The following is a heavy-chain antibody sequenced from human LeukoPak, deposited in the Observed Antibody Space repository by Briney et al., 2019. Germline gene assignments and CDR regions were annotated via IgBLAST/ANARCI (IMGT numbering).Heavy chain of an antibody. Sequence: PGGSLRLSCAASGFTFSSHWMSWVRQAPGKGLEWQADKNEDGSGKYYVDSVKGRFTMSRDNAKNSLYLQMNSLRAEDTAVYYCAISMAGRLAPSDLTGDYWGQGTLVTVSS. D-gene: IGHD6-6*01. V-gene: IGHV3-7*05. CDR2: KNEDGSGK. J-gene: IGHJ4*02. CDR1: GFTFSSHW. CDR3: AISMAGRLAPSDLTGDY.